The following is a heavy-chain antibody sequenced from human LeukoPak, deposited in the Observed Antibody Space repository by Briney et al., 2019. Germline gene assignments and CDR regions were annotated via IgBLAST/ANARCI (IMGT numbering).Heavy chain of an antibody. J-gene: IGHJ4*02. D-gene: IGHD6-19*01. V-gene: IGHV4-39*07. CDR3: ARGSADSSGWYLYYFDY. Sequence: SETLSLTCTVSGGSISSSSYYWGWIRQPPGKGLEWIGSIYYSGSTYYNPSLKSRVTISVDTSKNQFSLKLSSVTAADTAVYYCARGSADSSGWYLYYFDYWGQGTLVTVSS. CDR2: IYYSGST. CDR1: GGSISSSSYY.